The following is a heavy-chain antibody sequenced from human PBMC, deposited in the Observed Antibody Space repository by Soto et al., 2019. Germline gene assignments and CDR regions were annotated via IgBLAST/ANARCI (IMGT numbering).Heavy chain of an antibody. J-gene: IGHJ4*02. Sequence: KTSETLSLTCAVYGGSFSGYYWSWIRQPPGKGLEWIGEINHSGSTNYNPSLKSRVTISVDTSKNQFSLKLSSVTAADTAVYYCARGRGTMIVVVTTFDYWGQGTLVTVSS. D-gene: IGHD3-22*01. CDR2: INHSGST. CDR3: ARGRGTMIVVVTTFDY. V-gene: IGHV4-34*01. CDR1: GGSFSGYY.